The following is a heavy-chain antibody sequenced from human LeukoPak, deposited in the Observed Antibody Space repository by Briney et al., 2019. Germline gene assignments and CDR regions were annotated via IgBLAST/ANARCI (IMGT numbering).Heavy chain of an antibody. V-gene: IGHV1-18*04. D-gene: IGHD6-19*01. CDR1: GYTFTSYY. J-gene: IGHJ4*02. CDR2: ISAYNGNT. CDR3: ATLLGEYSSGY. Sequence: ASVKVSCKASGYTFTSYYMHWVRQAPGQGREWMGWISAYNGNTNYAQKLQGRVTMTTDTSTSTAYMELRSLRSDDTAVYYCATLLGEYSSGYWGQGTLVTVSS.